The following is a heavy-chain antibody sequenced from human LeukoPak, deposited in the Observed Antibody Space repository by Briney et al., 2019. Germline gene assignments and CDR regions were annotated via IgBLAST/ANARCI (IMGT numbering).Heavy chain of an antibody. CDR1: GFTFSNYE. CDR3: ARSLSEWLPLDY. CDR2: TIGSGTST. J-gene: IGHJ4*02. D-gene: IGHD3-3*01. V-gene: IGHV3-48*03. Sequence: GGSLRLSCAASGFTFSNYEMNWVRQAPGKGLEWLAYTIGSGTSTQYADSVKGRFTISRDNAKNTLYLQMNSLRAEDTAVYYCARSLSEWLPLDYWGQGTLVTVSS.